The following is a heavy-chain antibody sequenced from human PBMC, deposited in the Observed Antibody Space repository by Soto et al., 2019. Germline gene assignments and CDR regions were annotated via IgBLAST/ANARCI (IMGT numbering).Heavy chain of an antibody. J-gene: IGHJ4*02. CDR1: GYTFTGYY. Sequence: ASVKVSCKASGYTFTGYYMHWVRQAPGQGLEWMGWINPNSGGTNYAQKFQGWVTMTRDTSISTAYMELSRLRSDDTAVYYCAITITPPSRGYSGYDSCDYWGQGTLVTVSS. CDR3: AITITPPSRGYSGYDSCDY. V-gene: IGHV1-2*04. D-gene: IGHD5-12*01. CDR2: INPNSGGT.